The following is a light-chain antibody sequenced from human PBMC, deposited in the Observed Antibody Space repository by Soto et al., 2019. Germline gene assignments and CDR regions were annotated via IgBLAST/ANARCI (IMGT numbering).Light chain of an antibody. Sequence: DIQLTQSPSFLSASVGDRVTITCRASQGISNYLAWYQQKPGKVPQLLIYAASTLQSGVPSRFSGSGSGTEFTLTISSLKPEDFATYYCQELKSYLYTFGQGTKLDIK. CDR1: QGISNY. CDR3: QELKSYLYT. J-gene: IGKJ2*01. CDR2: AAS. V-gene: IGKV1-9*01.